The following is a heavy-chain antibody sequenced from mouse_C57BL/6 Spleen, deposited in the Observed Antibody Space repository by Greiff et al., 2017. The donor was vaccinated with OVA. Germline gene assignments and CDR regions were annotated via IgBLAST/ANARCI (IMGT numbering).Heavy chain of an antibody. D-gene: IGHD4-1*01. CDR1: GYTFTDYY. CDR3: ARQLTGTGNYFDY. V-gene: IGHV1-76*01. Sequence: QVQLQQSGAELVRPGASVKLSCKASGYTFTDYYINWVKQRPGQGLEWIARIYPGSGNTYYNEKFKGKATLTAEKSSSTAYMQLSSLTSEDSAVYFCARQLTGTGNYFDYWGQGTTLTVSS. J-gene: IGHJ2*01. CDR2: IYPGSGNT.